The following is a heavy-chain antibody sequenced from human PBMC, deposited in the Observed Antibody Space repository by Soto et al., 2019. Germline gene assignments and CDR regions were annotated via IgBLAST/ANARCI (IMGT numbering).Heavy chain of an antibody. V-gene: IGHV3-53*01. Sequence: GGSLRLSCAASGITVSNSYMSWVRQAPGKGLEWVSVIYSGGATHYADSVKGRFTISTDNSRNTLYLQMNSLRAEDTAVYYCARGYDSSGLDYWGQGTLVTVSS. J-gene: IGHJ4*02. D-gene: IGHD3-22*01. CDR1: GITVSNSY. CDR2: IYSGGAT. CDR3: ARGYDSSGLDY.